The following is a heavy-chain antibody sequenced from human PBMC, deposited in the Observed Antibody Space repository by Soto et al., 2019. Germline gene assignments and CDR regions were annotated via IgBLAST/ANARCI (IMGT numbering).Heavy chain of an antibody. V-gene: IGHV1-18*01. Sequence: GASVKVSCKASGYTFTSYGISWVRQAPGQGLEWMGWISAYNGNTNYAQKLQGRVTMTTDTSTSTAYMELRSLRSDDTAVYYCARDRGFTIFGVVIISPNAIDYWGQGTLVTVSS. CDR1: GYTFTSYG. D-gene: IGHD3-3*01. J-gene: IGHJ4*02. CDR3: ARDRGFTIFGVVIISPNAIDY. CDR2: ISAYNGNT.